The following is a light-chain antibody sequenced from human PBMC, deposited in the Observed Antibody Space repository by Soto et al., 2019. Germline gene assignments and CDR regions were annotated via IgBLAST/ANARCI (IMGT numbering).Light chain of an antibody. CDR3: SSYAGSNSLV. J-gene: IGLJ2*01. CDR2: EVT. Sequence: QSALTQPGSVSGSPGQSITLSCTGSSSDVGGYDHVSWYQHHPGKAPKLLIYEVTNRPSGVSNRFSGSKSGNTASLTVSGLQAEDEADYYCSSYAGSNSLVFGGGTKLTVL. CDR1: SSDVGGYDH. V-gene: IGLV2-14*01.